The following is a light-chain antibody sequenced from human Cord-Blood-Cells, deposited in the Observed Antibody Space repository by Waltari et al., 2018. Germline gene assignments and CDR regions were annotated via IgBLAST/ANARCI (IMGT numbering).Light chain of an antibody. J-gene: IGKJ2*03. CDR3: QQYYSTPPYS. Sequence: DFLITQSSDSLAVSLRERATITCKSSRGVLYSSNNKNYLAWYQQKPGQPPKLLIYWASTRESGVPDRFSGSGSGTDFTLTISSLQAEDVAVYYCQQYYSTPPYSFGQGTKLEIK. V-gene: IGKV4-1*01. CDR2: WAS. CDR1: RGVLYSSNNKNY.